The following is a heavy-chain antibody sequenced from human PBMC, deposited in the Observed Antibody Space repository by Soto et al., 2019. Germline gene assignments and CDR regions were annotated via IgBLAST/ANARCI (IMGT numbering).Heavy chain of an antibody. CDR1: VGSYSTYT. Sequence: QVQVVQSGAEVKKPGSSVKVSCKASVGSYSTYTITWVRQAPGQGLEWMGRVIPILGVVNYAQKFQGKVTITADKATSTPYMEVSSLRSDDTAVYYCASESVVDYPLLDYWGQGTLVTVSS. V-gene: IGHV1-69*02. CDR3: ASESVVDYPLLDY. J-gene: IGHJ4*01. D-gene: IGHD4-17*01. CDR2: VIPILGVV.